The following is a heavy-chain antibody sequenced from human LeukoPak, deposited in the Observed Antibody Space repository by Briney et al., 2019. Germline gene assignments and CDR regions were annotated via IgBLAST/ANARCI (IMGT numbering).Heavy chain of an antibody. CDR3: ASADRVWFGELLSNDAFDI. J-gene: IGHJ3*02. D-gene: IGHD3-10*01. CDR1: GGTFSSYA. CDR2: IIPILGIA. V-gene: IGHV1-69*04. Sequence: SVKVSCKASGGTFSSYAISWVRQAPGQGLEWMGRIIPILGIANYAQKFQGRVTITADKSTSTAYMELSSLRSEDTAVYYCASADRVWFGELLSNDAFDIWGQGTMVTVSS.